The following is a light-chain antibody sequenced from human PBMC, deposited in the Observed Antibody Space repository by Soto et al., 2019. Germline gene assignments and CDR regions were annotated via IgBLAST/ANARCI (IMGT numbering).Light chain of an antibody. CDR3: SSYTSTSTDVV. V-gene: IGLV2-14*01. Sequence: QSALTQPASVSGSPGQSITISCTGTSSDVGGYNYVSWYQQHPGKAPKLMIYDVSNRPSGVSNRFSGSKSGNTASLIISGLQAEDEAAYYCSSYTSTSTDVVFGGGTKLTVL. CDR1: SSDVGGYNY. J-gene: IGLJ2*01. CDR2: DVS.